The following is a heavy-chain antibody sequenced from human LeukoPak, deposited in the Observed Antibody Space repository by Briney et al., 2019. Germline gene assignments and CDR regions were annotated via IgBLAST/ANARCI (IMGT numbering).Heavy chain of an antibody. CDR2: ISAYNGNT. D-gene: IGHD2-15*01. V-gene: IGHV1-18*01. CDR1: GYTFTSYG. CDR3: ARGGYCSGGSCYSPYYYYGMDV. J-gene: IGHJ6*02. Sequence: ASVKVSCKASGYTFTSYGISWVRQAPGQGLEWMGWISAYNGNTNYAQKLQGRVTMTTDTSTSTAYMELRSLRSDDTAVYYCARGGYCSGGSCYSPYYYYGMDVWGQGTTVTVSS.